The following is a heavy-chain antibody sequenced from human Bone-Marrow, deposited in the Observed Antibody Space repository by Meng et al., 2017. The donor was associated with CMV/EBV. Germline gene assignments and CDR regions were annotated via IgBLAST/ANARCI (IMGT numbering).Heavy chain of an antibody. Sequence: VQLQQWGAGLLKPSETLSLTCGVYGAPFSGYWSWVRQPPGKGLEWIGEITHSGSTNYNVSLKSRVTISIDTSKNQFSLKLSSVTATDTAVYYCAPGFRSWSGSYSSWGQGTLVTVSS. CDR2: ITHSGST. CDR1: GAPFSGY. J-gene: IGHJ4*02. CDR3: APGFRSWSGSYSS. V-gene: IGHV4-34*01. D-gene: IGHD1-26*01.